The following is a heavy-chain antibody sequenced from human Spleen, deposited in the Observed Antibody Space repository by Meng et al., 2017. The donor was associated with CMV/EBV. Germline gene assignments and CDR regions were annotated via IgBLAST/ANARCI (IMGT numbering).Heavy chain of an antibody. J-gene: IGHJ4*02. CDR3: ARTTASFDY. D-gene: IGHD1-1*01. CDR2: TYYRSKWYN. V-gene: IGHV6-1*01. CDR1: GDSVSNSGAT. Sequence: CAISGDSVSNSGATWNWIRQSPSRGLEWLGRTYYRSKWYNDYAVSVKSRITIDPDTSKNQFSLQLNSVTPEDSAMYYCARTTASFDYWGQGTLVTVSS.